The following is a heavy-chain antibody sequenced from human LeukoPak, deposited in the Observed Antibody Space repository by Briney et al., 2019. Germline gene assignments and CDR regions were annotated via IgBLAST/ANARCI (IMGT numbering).Heavy chain of an antibody. V-gene: IGHV6-1*01. CDR3: ARESSRGWVQH. Sequence: SQTLSLTCAISGDSVSSDSAVWTWIGQSPSRGLEWLGRTYYRSKWYNDYAVSVKSRIAINPDTSKNHFSLHLNSVTPEDTAVYYCARESSRGWVQHWGQGTLVTASS. J-gene: IGHJ1*01. CDR1: GDSVSSDSAV. D-gene: IGHD6-19*01. CDR2: TYYRSKWYN.